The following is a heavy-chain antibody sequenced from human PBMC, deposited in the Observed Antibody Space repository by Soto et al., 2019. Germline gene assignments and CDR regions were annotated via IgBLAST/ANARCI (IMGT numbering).Heavy chain of an antibody. CDR1: GYSFTSYW. J-gene: IGHJ6*02. CDR3: ARGRPTYYYDSSGYDVRYPGMDV. Sequence: HGESLKISCKGSGYSFTSYWIGWVRQMPGKGLEWVGIIYPGDSDTRYSPSFQGQVTISADKSISTAYLQWSSLKASDTAMYYCARGRPTYYYDSSGYDVRYPGMDVWGQGTTVTVSS. V-gene: IGHV5-51*01. D-gene: IGHD3-22*01. CDR2: IYPGDSDT.